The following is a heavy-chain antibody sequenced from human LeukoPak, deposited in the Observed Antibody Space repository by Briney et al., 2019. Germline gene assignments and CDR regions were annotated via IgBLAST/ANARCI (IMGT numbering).Heavy chain of an antibody. CDR2: VNPSGGST. CDR3: ARPEMEVSATPPGVY. V-gene: IGHV1-46*01. D-gene: IGHD2-8*02. J-gene: IGHJ4*02. CDR1: GYTFTSYY. Sequence: GASVKVSCKASGYTFTSYYMHWVRQAPGQGLEWMGIVNPSGGSTSYAQKFQGRVTMTRDMSTSTVYMELSSLRSEDTAVYYCARPEMEVSATPPGVYWGQGTLVTVSS.